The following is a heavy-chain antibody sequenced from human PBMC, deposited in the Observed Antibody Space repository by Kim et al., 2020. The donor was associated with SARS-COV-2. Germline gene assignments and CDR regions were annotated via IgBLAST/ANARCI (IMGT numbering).Heavy chain of an antibody. J-gene: IGHJ5*02. D-gene: IGHD6-25*01. CDR3: ANARLS. Sequence: GGSLRLSCAASGFTFSSYGMSWVRRAPEMGLEWVSGINDSGGRTYYADSVKGRFTISRDNSKNTLYLQMNSLRAEDTAVYYCANARLSWGQGTLVTVSS. CDR1: GFTFSSYG. V-gene: IGHV3-23*01. CDR2: INDSGGRT.